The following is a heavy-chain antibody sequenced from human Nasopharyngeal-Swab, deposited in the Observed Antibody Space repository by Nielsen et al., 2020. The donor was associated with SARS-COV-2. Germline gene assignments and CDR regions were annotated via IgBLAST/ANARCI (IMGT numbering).Heavy chain of an antibody. CDR1: GFTFSSYA. CDR2: ISGSGGST. J-gene: IGHJ4*02. V-gene: IGHV3-23*01. Sequence: GESLKISCAASGFTFSSYAMSWVRKAPGKGLEWVSAISGSGGSTYYADSVKGRFTISRDNSKNTLYLQMNSLRAEDTAVYYCAKGLGSGSYYNWVYFDYWGQGTLVTVSS. CDR3: AKGLGSGSYYNWVYFDY. D-gene: IGHD3-10*01.